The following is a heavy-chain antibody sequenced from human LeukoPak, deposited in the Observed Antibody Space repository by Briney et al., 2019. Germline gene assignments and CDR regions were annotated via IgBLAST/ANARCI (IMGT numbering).Heavy chain of an antibody. CDR2: IYHSGST. J-gene: IGHJ3*02. CDR3: ARDPPGGIAAGEEPFDI. V-gene: IGHV4-38-2*02. D-gene: IGHD6-25*01. CDR1: GYSISSGYY. Sequence: PSETLSLTCTVSGYSISSGYYWGWIRQPPGKGLEWTGSIYHSGSTYYNPSLKSRVTISVDTSKNQFSLKLSSVTAADTAVYYCARDPPGGIAAGEEPFDIWGQGTMVTVSS.